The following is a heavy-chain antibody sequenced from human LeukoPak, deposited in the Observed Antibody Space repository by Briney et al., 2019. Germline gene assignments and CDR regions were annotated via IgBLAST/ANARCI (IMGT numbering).Heavy chain of an antibody. CDR3: ARALRTGTDAFDI. Sequence: QPGGSLRLSCAASGFTFDDYAMHWVRQAPGKGLEWVSGISWNSGSIGYADSVKGRFTISRDNAKNSLYLQMNSLRAEDTAVYYCARALRTGTDAFDIWGQGTMVTVSS. CDR2: ISWNSGSI. V-gene: IGHV3-9*01. CDR1: GFTFDDYA. D-gene: IGHD1-1*01. J-gene: IGHJ3*02.